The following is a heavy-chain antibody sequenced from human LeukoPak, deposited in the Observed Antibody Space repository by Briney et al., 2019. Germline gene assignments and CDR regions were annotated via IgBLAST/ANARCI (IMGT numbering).Heavy chain of an antibody. Sequence: GGSLRLSCAASGFTFSSYSMNWVRQAPGKGLEWVSSISSSSSYIYYADSVKGRFTISRDNPKNSLYLQMNSRRAEDTAVYYCARDGTTVTFFDYWGQGTLVTVSS. J-gene: IGHJ4*02. CDR3: ARDGTTVTFFDY. CDR1: GFTFSSYS. CDR2: ISSSSSYI. D-gene: IGHD4-17*01. V-gene: IGHV3-21*01.